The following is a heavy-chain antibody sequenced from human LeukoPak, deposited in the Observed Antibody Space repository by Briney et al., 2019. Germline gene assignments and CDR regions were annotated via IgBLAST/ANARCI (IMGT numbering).Heavy chain of an antibody. CDR1: GGSISSYY. V-gene: IGHV4-4*07. D-gene: IGHD2-21*02. J-gene: IGHJ4*02. CDR3: ARGRLVVTAKEDYFDY. Sequence: SETLSLTCTVSGGSISSYYWSWIRQPAGKGLEWIWRIYTSGSTNYNPSLKSRVTMSVDTSKNQFSLKLSSVTAADTAVYYCARGRLVVTAKEDYFDYWGQGTLVTVSS. CDR2: IYTSGST.